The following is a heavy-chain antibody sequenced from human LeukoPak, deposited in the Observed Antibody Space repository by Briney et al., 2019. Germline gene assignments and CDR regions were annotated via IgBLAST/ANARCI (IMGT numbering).Heavy chain of an antibody. CDR1: GFTFSTYA. J-gene: IGHJ4*02. CDR3: AKGGVGYSSDY. D-gene: IGHD6-13*01. V-gene: IGHV3-23*01. Sequence: PGGSLRLSCAASGFTFSTYAMTWVRQAPGKGLEWVSTISGSGTTTYYADSVKGRFTISRDNSKNTLYLHMNSLTAQDTAVYYCAKGGVGYSSDYWGQGTLVTVSS. CDR2: ISGSGTTT.